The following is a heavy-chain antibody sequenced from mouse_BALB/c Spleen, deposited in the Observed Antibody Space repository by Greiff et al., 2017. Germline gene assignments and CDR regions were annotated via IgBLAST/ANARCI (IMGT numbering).Heavy chain of an antibody. D-gene: IGHD2-14*01. J-gene: IGHJ4*01. CDR3: ARSGQIYYRYEEYAMDY. CDR1: GFTFSSFG. Sequence: EVQRVESGGGLVQPGGSRKLSCAASGFTFSSFGMHWVRQAPEKGLEWVAYISSGSSTIYYADTVKGRFTISRDNPKNTLFLQMTSLRSEDTAMYYCARSGQIYYRYEEYAMDYWGQGTSVTVSS. CDR2: ISSGSSTI. V-gene: IGHV5-17*02.